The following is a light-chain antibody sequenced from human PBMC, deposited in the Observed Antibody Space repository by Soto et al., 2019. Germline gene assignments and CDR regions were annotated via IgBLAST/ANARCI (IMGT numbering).Light chain of an antibody. V-gene: IGKV3-15*01. CDR1: QSVSDN. CDR2: GAS. Sequence: VLTQSPATLSVSPGERATLSCRASQSVSDNLAWYQQKPGQAPRLLIYGASSRATGVPARVSGSGSGTDFTLTISSLEPEDCAIYYCQQRQYWPPITFGQGTRLEIK. J-gene: IGKJ5*01. CDR3: QQRQYWPPIT.